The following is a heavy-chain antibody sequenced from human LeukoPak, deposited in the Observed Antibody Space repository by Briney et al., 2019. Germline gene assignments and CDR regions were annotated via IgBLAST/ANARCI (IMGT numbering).Heavy chain of an antibody. J-gene: IGHJ4*02. CDR3: AREGSGYYPLYYFDY. V-gene: IGHV4-59*01. Sequence: PSETLSLTCTVSGVSISSYYWSWLRPPPGQGLEWIGYIYYSGSTNYNPSLKSRVTISVDTSKNQFSLKLSSVTAADTAVYYCAREGSGYYPLYYFDYWGQGTLVTVSS. D-gene: IGHD3-22*01. CDR1: GVSISSYY. CDR2: IYYSGST.